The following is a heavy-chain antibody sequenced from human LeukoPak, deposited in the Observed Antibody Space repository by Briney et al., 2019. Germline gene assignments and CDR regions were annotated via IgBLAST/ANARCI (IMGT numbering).Heavy chain of an antibody. J-gene: IGHJ4*02. D-gene: IGHD3-10*01. CDR2: ISGSGGRT. V-gene: IGHV3-23*01. Sequence: GGSLRLSCAASGFTFNNYGMSWVRQAPGKGLEWVSAISGSGGRTYYADSVKGRFTISRDNSKNTLYLQMNSLRAEDTAVYYCAKDRVVRGVIPTTIDYWGQGTLVTVSS. CDR3: AKDRVVRGVIPTTIDY. CDR1: GFTFNNYG.